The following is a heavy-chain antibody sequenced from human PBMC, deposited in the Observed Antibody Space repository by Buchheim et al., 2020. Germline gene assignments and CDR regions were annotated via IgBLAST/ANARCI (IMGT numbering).Heavy chain of an antibody. J-gene: IGHJ6*02. CDR1: GFTFSSYS. D-gene: IGHD3-10*01. V-gene: IGHV3-21*01. Sequence: EVQLVESGGGLVKPGGSLRLSCAASGFTFSSYSMNWVRQAPGKGLEWVSSISSSSSYIYYADSVKGRFTISRDNAKNSLYLQMNSLRAEDTAVYYCARVPGSGSQTLYYYYYGMDVWGQGTT. CDR2: ISSSSSYI. CDR3: ARVPGSGSQTLYYYYYGMDV.